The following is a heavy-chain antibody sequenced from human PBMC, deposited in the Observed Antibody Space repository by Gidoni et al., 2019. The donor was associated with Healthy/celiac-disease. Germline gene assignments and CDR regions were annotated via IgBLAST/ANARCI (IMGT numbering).Heavy chain of an antibody. J-gene: IGHJ4*02. CDR3: TILGARLTTR. Sequence: EVQLVESGGGLVQPGGSRKLSCADSGFTFSGSARHWVRQASGKGLEWVGLIRSKANSYATAYAASVKGRFTISRDDSKNTAYLQMNSLKTEDTAVYYCTILGARLTTRWGQGTLVTVSS. D-gene: IGHD3-16*01. CDR2: IRSKANSYAT. CDR1: GFTFSGSA. V-gene: IGHV3-73*02.